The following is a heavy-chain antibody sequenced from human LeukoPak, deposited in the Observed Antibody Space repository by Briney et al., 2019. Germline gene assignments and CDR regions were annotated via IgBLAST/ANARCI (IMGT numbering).Heavy chain of an antibody. CDR3: ARAPGYRSGWYLGY. CDR2: INSDGSST. Sequence: GGSLRLSCAASGFTFSSYWMHWVRQAPGKGLVWVSRINSDGSSTSYADSVKGRFTISRDNAKNTLYLQMNSLRAEDTAVYYCARAPGYRSGWYLGYWGQGTLVTVSS. D-gene: IGHD6-19*01. V-gene: IGHV3-74*01. J-gene: IGHJ4*02. CDR1: GFTFSSYW.